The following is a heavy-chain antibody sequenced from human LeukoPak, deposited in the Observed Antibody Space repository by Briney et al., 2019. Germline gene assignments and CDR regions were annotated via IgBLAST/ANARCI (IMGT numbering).Heavy chain of an antibody. Sequence: ASVKVSCKASGYTFTSYAMNWVRQAPGQGLEWMGWINTNTGNPTYAQGFTGRFVFSLDTSVSTAYLQISSLKAEDTAVYYCARDYYGSGSASGPDFDYWGQGTLVTVSS. CDR2: INTNTGNP. D-gene: IGHD3-10*01. CDR1: GYTFTSYA. V-gene: IGHV7-4-1*02. CDR3: ARDYYGSGSASGPDFDY. J-gene: IGHJ4*02.